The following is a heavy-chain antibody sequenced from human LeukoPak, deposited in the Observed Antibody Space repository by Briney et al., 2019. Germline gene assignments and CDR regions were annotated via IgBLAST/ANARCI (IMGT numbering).Heavy chain of an antibody. Sequence: GASVKVSCKASGYTFTSYGISCGRQAPGQGLEWMGWISAYNGNTNYTQKLKGRISRTTDTSTSTAYMELRSLRSDDTAVYYCARDLGDYYDFWSGYHDYWGQGTLVTVSS. CDR2: ISAYNGNT. CDR1: GYTFTSYG. D-gene: IGHD3-3*01. J-gene: IGHJ4*02. CDR3: ARDLGDYYDFWSGYHDY. V-gene: IGHV1-18*01.